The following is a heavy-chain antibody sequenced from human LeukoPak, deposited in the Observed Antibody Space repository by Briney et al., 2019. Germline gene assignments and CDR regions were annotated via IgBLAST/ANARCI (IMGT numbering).Heavy chain of an antibody. V-gene: IGHV4-4*02. Sequence: SETLSLTCGVSGGSVNSTNWWTWRRQPPGKGLEWIGEVHLDGRTNFNPSLKSRLTMSVDLSENHVSLKLTSVTAADTAVYYCAREGGFYRPLDYSGQGTLVTVSS. J-gene: IGHJ4*02. CDR2: VHLDGRT. CDR1: GGSVNSTNW. CDR3: AREGGFYRPLDY. D-gene: IGHD6-25*01.